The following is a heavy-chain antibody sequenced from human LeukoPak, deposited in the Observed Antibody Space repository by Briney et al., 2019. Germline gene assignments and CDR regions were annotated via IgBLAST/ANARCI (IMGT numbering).Heavy chain of an antibody. V-gene: IGHV4-59*01. D-gene: IGHD6-13*01. CDR2: IYYSGST. Sequence: SETLSLTCTVSGGSIDSYYCSWIRQPPGKGLEWIGYIYYSGSTNYNPSLKSRVTISVDASKNQSSLKLSSVTAADTAFYYCATVRGAAAGHYYFDYWGQGTLVTVSS. CDR3: ATVRGAAAGHYYFDY. J-gene: IGHJ4*02. CDR1: GGSIDSYY.